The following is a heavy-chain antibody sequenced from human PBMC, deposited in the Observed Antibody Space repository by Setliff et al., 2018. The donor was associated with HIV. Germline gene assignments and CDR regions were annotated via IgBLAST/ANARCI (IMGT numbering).Heavy chain of an antibody. Sequence: GSVKVSCKASGYTFTSYPMHWVRQAPGQGLEWMGVINTSGGSAGYAEKFRGRVTMTRDTSTSKVYMDLRNLRSEDTAVYYCARNQGDSSGWYAGDYWGHGTLVTVSS. CDR2: INTSGGSA. D-gene: IGHD6-19*01. J-gene: IGHJ4*01. CDR3: ARNQGDSSGWYAGDY. V-gene: IGHV1-46*01. CDR1: GYTFTSYP.